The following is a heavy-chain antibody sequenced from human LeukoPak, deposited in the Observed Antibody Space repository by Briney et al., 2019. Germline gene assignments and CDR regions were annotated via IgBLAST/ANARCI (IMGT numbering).Heavy chain of an antibody. D-gene: IGHD1-1*01. Sequence: AASVKVSCKASGYTFTSYYMHWVRQAPGQGLEWMGIINPSGGSTSYAQKFQGRVTMTRDTSSSTVYMELSSLRSEDTAVYYCNTQDRDDADYWAREPWSPSPQ. CDR2: INPSGGST. CDR3: NTQDRDDADY. CDR1: GYTFTSYY. V-gene: IGHV1-46*01. J-gene: IGHJ4*02.